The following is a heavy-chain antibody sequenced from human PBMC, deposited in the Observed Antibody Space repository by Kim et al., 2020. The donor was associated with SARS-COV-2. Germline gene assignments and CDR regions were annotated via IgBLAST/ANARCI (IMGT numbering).Heavy chain of an antibody. CDR1: GGSFSGYY. D-gene: IGHD1-26*01. Sequence: SETLSLTCAVYGGSFSGYYWSWIRQPPGKGLEWIGEINHSGSTNYNPSLKSRVTISVDTSKNQFSLKLSYVTAADTAVYYCARGHSGSYTWFDPWGQGTLVTVSS. V-gene: IGHV4-34*01. J-gene: IGHJ5*02. CDR3: ARGHSGSYTWFDP. CDR2: INHSGST.